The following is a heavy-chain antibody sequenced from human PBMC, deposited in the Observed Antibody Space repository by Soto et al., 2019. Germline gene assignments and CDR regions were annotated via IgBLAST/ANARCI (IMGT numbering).Heavy chain of an antibody. CDR3: ARHTQRLVGGYYYGMDV. J-gene: IGHJ6*02. V-gene: IGHV5-51*01. D-gene: IGHD6-25*01. Sequence: VDSLKISCMGSGYSFTSYWIGWVRQMPGKGLEWMGIIYPGDSDTRYSPYFQGQVTISADKSISTAYLQWSSLKASDTAMYYCARHTQRLVGGYYYGMDVWDRGTRFTVSS. CDR1: GYSFTSYW. CDR2: IYPGDSDT.